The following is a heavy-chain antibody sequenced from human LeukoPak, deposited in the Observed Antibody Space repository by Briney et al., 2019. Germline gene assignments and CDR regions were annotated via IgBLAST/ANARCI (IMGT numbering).Heavy chain of an antibody. CDR3: ARDPSSGSYYNWFDP. J-gene: IGHJ5*02. CDR2: IKQDGSEK. CDR1: GFTFSSYW. Sequence: GGSLRLSCAASGFTFSSYWMSWVRQAPGRGLEWVANIKQDGSEKYYVDSVKGRFTISRDNAKNSLYLQMNSLRAEDTAVYYCARDPSSGSYYNWFDPWGQGTLVTVSS. D-gene: IGHD1-26*01. V-gene: IGHV3-7*03.